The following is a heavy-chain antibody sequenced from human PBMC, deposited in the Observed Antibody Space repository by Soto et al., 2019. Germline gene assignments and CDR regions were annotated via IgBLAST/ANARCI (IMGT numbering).Heavy chain of an antibody. CDR1: GFTFDDYT. CDR2: ISWDGGST. J-gene: IGHJ6*02. Sequence: PGGSLRLSCAASGFTFDDYTMHWVRQAPGKGLEWVSLISWDGGSTYYADSVKGRFTISRDNSKNSLYLQMNSLRTEDTALYYCAKGGYDSSGYPMDVWGQGTTVTVSS. D-gene: IGHD3-22*01. V-gene: IGHV3-43*01. CDR3: AKGGYDSSGYPMDV.